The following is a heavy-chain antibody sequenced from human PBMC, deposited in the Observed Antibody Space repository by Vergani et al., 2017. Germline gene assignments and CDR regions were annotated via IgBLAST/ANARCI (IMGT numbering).Heavy chain of an antibody. CDR3: ARQTYYYDSSGYVAFDI. J-gene: IGHJ3*02. V-gene: IGHV1-69*13. Sequence: QVQLVQSGAEVKKPGSSVKVSCKASGGTFSSYAISWVRQAPGQGLEWMGRIIPIFGTANYAQKFQGRVTITADESTSTAYMELSSLRSEDTAVYYCARQTYYYDSSGYVAFDIWGQGTMVTVSS. CDR2: IIPIFGTA. D-gene: IGHD3-22*01. CDR1: GGTFSSYA.